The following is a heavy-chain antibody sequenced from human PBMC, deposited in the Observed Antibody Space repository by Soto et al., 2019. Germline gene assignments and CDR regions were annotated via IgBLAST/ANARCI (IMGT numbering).Heavy chain of an antibody. Sequence: QVQLQQWGAGPLRPLETLSLTCGVSGGSFSGYYWAWIRQSPGKGLEWIGEINDRGSINYNPSLKIRVHISVGTSKNHYSLNLRTVTAADAAVYYCARESHDILTGPPWVWYFDLWGRGTVVTVSS. CDR2: INDRGSI. D-gene: IGHD3-9*01. CDR1: GGSFSGYY. V-gene: IGHV4-34*01. J-gene: IGHJ2*01. CDR3: ARESHDILTGPPWVWYFDL.